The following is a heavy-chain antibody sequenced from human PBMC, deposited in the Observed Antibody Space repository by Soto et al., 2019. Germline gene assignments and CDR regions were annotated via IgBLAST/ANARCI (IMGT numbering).Heavy chain of an antibody. CDR1: GFTFDDYA. Sequence: EVQLAESGGGLAQPGRSLRLSCAASGFTFDDYAMHWVRQAPGKGLEWVSGISWNTGSIGYAVSVKGRFTNTRHNAKNSLYLQMNSLRAEDTALYYCPKACGGGSCYYDYWGQRTLFTVSS. V-gene: IGHV3-9*01. CDR3: PKACGGGSCYYDY. J-gene: IGHJ4*02. D-gene: IGHD2-15*01. CDR2: ISWNTGSI.